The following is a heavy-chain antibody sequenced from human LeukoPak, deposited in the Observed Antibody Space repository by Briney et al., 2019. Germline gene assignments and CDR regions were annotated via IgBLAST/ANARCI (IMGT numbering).Heavy chain of an antibody. V-gene: IGHV3-74*01. D-gene: IGHD2-21*02. CDR3: ARELPREVTIDY. Sequence: PGGSLRLSCVASEFNFFSYGMQCARESRGKGRVWVSRIFTDGTTTSYADSVKGRFTISRDNAKNTLYLQMNSLRAEDTAVYYCARELPREVTIDYWDQGTLVTVSP. CDR1: EFNFFSYG. CDR2: IFTDGTTT. J-gene: IGHJ4*01.